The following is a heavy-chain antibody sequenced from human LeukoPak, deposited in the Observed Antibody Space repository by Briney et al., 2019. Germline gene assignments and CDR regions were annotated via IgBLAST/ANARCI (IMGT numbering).Heavy chain of an antibody. CDR3: ARAFRIAARHKQSHAFDY. CDR1: GFTFSSYA. J-gene: IGHJ4*02. Sequence: PGRSLRLSCAASGFTFSSYAMHWVRQAPGKGLEWVAVISYDGSNKYYADSVKGRFTISRDNSKNTQYLQMNSLRAEDTAVYYCARAFRIAARHKQSHAFDYWGQGTLVTVSS. D-gene: IGHD6-6*01. CDR2: ISYDGSNK. V-gene: IGHV3-30*04.